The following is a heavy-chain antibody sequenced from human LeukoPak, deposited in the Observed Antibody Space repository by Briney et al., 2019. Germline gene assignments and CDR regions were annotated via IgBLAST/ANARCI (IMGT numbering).Heavy chain of an antibody. CDR1: GFTFSSYA. V-gene: IGHV3-23*01. CDR2: ISGSGGST. J-gene: IGHJ4*02. CDR3: AKDPNKVEMLRGGLILDYFDY. D-gene: IGHD3-10*01. Sequence: GGSLRLSCVVSGFTFSSYAMSWVRQAPGKGLEWVSGISGSGGSTHAADSVKGRFTISRDNSRNTLYLQMNSLRAEDTAVYYCAKDPNKVEMLRGGLILDYFDYWGQGILVTVSS.